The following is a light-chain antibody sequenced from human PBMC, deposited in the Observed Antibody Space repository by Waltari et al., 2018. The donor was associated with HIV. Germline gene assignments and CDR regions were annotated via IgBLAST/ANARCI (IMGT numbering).Light chain of an antibody. CDR2: GAS. J-gene: IGKJ5*01. CDR3: QQYGRSPIT. Sequence: EIVLTQSPDTLSVSPGQSAPLPCRASQSISASQLAWYQQKPGQAPRLVIYGASTRATGIPDRFSGSGSGTDFALTISRLEPEDSAVFYCQQYGRSPITFGLGTRLEIK. CDR1: QSISASQ. V-gene: IGKV3-20*01.